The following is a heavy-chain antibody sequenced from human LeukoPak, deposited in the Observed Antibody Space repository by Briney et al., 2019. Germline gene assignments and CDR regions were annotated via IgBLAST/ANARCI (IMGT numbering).Heavy chain of an antibody. CDR2: IIPIFGTA. J-gene: IGHJ4*02. CDR3: ARDRGIGGVFDY. Sequence: GASVKVSCKASGGTFSSYAISWVRQAPGQGLEWMGGIIPIFGTANYAQKFQGRVTITADESTSTAYMELSSLRSEDTAVYYCARDRGIGGVFDYWGQGTLVTVSS. D-gene: IGHD3-10*01. CDR1: GGTFSSYA. V-gene: IGHV1-69*13.